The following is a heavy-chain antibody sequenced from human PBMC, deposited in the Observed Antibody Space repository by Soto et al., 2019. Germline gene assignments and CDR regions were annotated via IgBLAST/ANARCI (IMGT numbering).Heavy chain of an antibody. CDR3: SGSGSYYNPFDY. J-gene: IGHJ4*02. Sequence: QVQLQQWGAGLLKPSETLSLTCAVYGGSFSGYYWSWIRQPPGKGREWIGEINHSGSTNYNPSLKSRVTISVDTSKNQFSLKLSSVTAADTAVYYCSGSGSYYNPFDYWGQGTLVTVSS. CDR2: INHSGST. D-gene: IGHD3-10*01. V-gene: IGHV4-34*01. CDR1: GGSFSGYY.